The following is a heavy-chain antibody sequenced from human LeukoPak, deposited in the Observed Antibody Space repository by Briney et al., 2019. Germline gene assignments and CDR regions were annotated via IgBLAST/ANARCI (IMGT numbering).Heavy chain of an antibody. CDR1: GGTFSSYA. Sequence: SVKVSCTASGGTFSSYASSWVRQAPGQGLEWMGGIIPIFGTANYAQKFQGRVTITADESTSTAAMELSSLRSEDTAVYYCARGKEDYYFQHWGQGTLDTVSS. CDR3: ARGKEDYYFQH. V-gene: IGHV1-69*13. D-gene: IGHD2-15*01. J-gene: IGHJ1*01. CDR2: IIPIFGTA.